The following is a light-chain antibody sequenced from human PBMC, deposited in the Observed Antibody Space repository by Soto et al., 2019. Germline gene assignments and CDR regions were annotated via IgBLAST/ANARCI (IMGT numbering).Light chain of an antibody. CDR3: QQYGRSPMFT. CDR1: QSVSSNY. Sequence: EIELTQSPGTLSLSPGERATLSCRASQSVSSNYLSWYQQKPGQAPRLLIYGSSGGADGIADRFSGSGSGTNFTLTISRLEPEDFAVYFCQQYGRSPMFTFGQGTKVEVK. CDR2: GSS. V-gene: IGKV3-20*01. J-gene: IGKJ2*01.